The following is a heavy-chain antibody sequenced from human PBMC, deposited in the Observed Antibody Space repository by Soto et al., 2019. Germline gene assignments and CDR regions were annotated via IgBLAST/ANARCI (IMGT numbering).Heavy chain of an antibody. Sequence: SQTLSLTCAISGGSVSSNSAAWNWIRQSPSRGLEWLGRTYYRSKWYNDYAVSVKSRITINPDTSKNQFSLQLNSVTPEDTAVYYCARDTQHYVDYVGYYYYYMDVWGKGTTVTVSS. CDR3: ARDTQHYVDYVGYYYYYMDV. CDR1: GGSVSSNSAA. D-gene: IGHD4-17*01. CDR2: TYYRSKWYN. V-gene: IGHV6-1*01. J-gene: IGHJ6*03.